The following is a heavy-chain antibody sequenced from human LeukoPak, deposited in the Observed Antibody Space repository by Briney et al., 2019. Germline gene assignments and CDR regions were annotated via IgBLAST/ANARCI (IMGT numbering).Heavy chain of an antibody. CDR3: AREGREGVDY. CDR1: GGSISSYY. Sequence: SETLSLTCTVSGGSISSYYWSWIRQPPGKGLEWIGHIYYSGSTNYNPSLKSRVTISVDTSKNQFSLKLSSVTAADTAVYYCAREGREGVDYWGQGTLVTVSS. J-gene: IGHJ4*02. V-gene: IGHV4-59*01. D-gene: IGHD5-24*01. CDR2: IYYSGST.